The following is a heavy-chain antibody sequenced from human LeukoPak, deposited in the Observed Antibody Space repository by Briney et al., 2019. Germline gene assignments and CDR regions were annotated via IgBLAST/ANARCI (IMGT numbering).Heavy chain of an antibody. CDR2: ISAYNGNT. D-gene: IGHD3-3*01. CDR1: GYTFTSYG. V-gene: IGHV1-18*01. CDR3: ARDHVIFGVVTENFDY. J-gene: IGHJ4*02. Sequence: ASVKVSCKASGYTFTSYGISWVRQAPGQGLEWMGWISAYNGNTNYAQKLQGRVTMTTDTSTSTAYMELSSLRSEDTAVYYCARDHVIFGVVTENFDYWGQGTLVTVSS.